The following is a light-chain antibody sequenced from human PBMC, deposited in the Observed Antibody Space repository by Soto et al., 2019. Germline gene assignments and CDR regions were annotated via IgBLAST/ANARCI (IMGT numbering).Light chain of an antibody. J-gene: IGKJ2*01. V-gene: IGKV1-5*01. CDR3: QQYNFYPYT. CDR2: GAS. CDR1: QSISTW. Sequence: GDRVTITCRASQSISTWLAWYHQKPGQAPKLLIFGASSLQSGVPSRFSGSGSGTEFSLTISSLQPDDFATYYCQQYNFYPYTFGEGTKLEIK.